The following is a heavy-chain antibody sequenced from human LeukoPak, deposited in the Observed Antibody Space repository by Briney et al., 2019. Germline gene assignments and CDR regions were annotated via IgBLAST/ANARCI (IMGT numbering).Heavy chain of an antibody. V-gene: IGHV3-23*01. J-gene: IGHJ4*02. CDR1: GFTFSSYA. CDR3: AKDTYYDFWSGYFDY. Sequence: GGSLRLSCAASGFTFSSYAMSWVRQAPGKGLEWVSAISGSGGSTYYADSVKGRFTISRDNSKNTLYLQMNSLRAEDTAVYYCAKDTYYDFWSGYFDYWGQGTLVTVSS. D-gene: IGHD3-3*01. CDR2: ISGSGGST.